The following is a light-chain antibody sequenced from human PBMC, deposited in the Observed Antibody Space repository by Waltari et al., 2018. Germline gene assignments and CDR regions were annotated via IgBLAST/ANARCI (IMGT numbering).Light chain of an antibody. V-gene: IGLV2-14*03. CDR3: TSYTSRHSLV. J-gene: IGLJ1*01. CDR2: DVS. CDR1: RRYVGDSDW. Sequence: QSALTQPASVSGSPGQSITISCTGTRRYVGDSDWVSWYQQHPGKAPKVVIFDVSYRPSGVSNRFSGSKSGNTASLTISGLQAEDEADYYCTSYTSRHSLVFGTGTKVTVL.